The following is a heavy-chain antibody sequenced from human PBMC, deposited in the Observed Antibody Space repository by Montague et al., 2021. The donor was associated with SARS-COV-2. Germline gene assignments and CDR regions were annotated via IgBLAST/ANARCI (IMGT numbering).Heavy chain of an antibody. CDR1: GFSLSSSGVG. Sequence: PALVTPTQTLTLTCTVSGFSLSSSGVGVGWIRQPPGKALEWLALIYWDDDKRYSPSPKSRLTITKDTSKNQVVLTMTNMDPVDTATYYCAHLIRYYDIFTGIPFDDWGQGTQVTVSS. J-gene: IGHJ4*02. V-gene: IGHV2-5*02. CDR3: AHLIRYYDIFTGIPFDD. D-gene: IGHD3-9*01. CDR2: IYWDDDK.